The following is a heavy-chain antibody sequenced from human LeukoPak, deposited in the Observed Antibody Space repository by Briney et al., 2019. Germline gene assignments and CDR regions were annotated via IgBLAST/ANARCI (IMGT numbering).Heavy chain of an antibody. V-gene: IGHV3-23*01. J-gene: IGHJ4*02. CDR3: VKVVLLWFGELFAFDY. CDR1: GFTFSSYA. CDR2: ISGSGGST. Sequence: GGSLRLSCAASGFTFSSYAMSWVRQAPGKGLEWVSAISGSGGSTYYADSVKGRFTISRDNSKNTLYLQMNNLRAEDTAVYYCVKVVLLWFGELFAFDYWGQGTLVTVSA. D-gene: IGHD3-10*01.